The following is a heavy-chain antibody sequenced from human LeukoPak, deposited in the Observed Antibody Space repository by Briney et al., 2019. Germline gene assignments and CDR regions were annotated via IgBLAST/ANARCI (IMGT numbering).Heavy chain of an antibody. J-gene: IGHJ1*01. V-gene: IGHV4-34*01. Sequence: SETLSLTCAVYGGSFSGYYWSWIRQPPGKGLEWIGEINHSGSTNYNLSLKSRVTISVDTSKNQFSLKLSSVTAADTAVYYCARVVTMVRGVIRYFQHWGQGTLVTVSS. D-gene: IGHD3-10*01. CDR1: GGSFSGYY. CDR2: INHSGST. CDR3: ARVVTMVRGVIRYFQH.